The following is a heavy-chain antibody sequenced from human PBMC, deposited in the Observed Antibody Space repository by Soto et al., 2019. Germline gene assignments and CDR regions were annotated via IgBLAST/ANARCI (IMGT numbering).Heavy chain of an antibody. J-gene: IGHJ4*02. CDR1: GVSIDSSRYY. CDR3: ARPYVSGGFYYGFDY. Sequence: QLQVQESGPGLVKPSETLSLTCTVSGVSIDSSRYYWGWIRQPPGKGLEWIGNIHYSGTTYYNPSLKSRVIISVNTSKNQFSLRLNSVTAADTAVYYCARPYVSGGFYYGFDYWGQGTPVTVSS. V-gene: IGHV4-39*01. CDR2: IHYSGTT. D-gene: IGHD3-22*01.